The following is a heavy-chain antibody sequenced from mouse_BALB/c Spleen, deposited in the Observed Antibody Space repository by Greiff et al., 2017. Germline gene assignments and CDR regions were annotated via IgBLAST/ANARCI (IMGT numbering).Heavy chain of an antibody. Sequence: QVHVKQSGPELVKPGASVRISCKASGYTFTSYYIHWVKQRPGQGLEWIGWIYPGNVNTKYNEKFKGKATLTADKSSSTAYMQLSSLTSEDSAVYFCARGYYGSPYFDYWGQGTTLTVSS. CDR1: GYTFTSYY. CDR3: ARGYYGSPYFDY. D-gene: IGHD1-1*01. J-gene: IGHJ2*01. CDR2: IYPGNVNT. V-gene: IGHV1S56*01.